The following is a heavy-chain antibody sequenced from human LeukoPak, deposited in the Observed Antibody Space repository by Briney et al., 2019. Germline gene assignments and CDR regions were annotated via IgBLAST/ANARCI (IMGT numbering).Heavy chain of an antibody. V-gene: IGHV4-34*01. Sequence: SETLSLTCAVYGGSFRGYYWSWIRQPPGKGLEWIGEINHSGSTNYNPSLKSRVTISVDTSKDQFSLKLSSVTAADTAVYYCASGAHYDNSGYPETYFDYWGQGTLVTVSS. CDR2: INHSGST. D-gene: IGHD3-22*01. CDR1: GGSFRGYY. CDR3: ASGAHYDNSGYPETYFDY. J-gene: IGHJ4*02.